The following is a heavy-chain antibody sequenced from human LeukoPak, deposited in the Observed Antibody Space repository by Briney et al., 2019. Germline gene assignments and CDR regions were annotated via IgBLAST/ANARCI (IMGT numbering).Heavy chain of an antibody. Sequence: SETLSLTCTVSGASINSYYWNWIRQPAGKGLEWIGRSYISGSTDYNPSLKSRVTVSVDTSQNQFSLQLTSGTAADTSVYYCARDQELGFWGQGTLVTVSS. CDR3: ARDQELGF. CDR2: SYISGST. J-gene: IGHJ4*02. V-gene: IGHV4-4*07. D-gene: IGHD3-10*01. CDR1: GASINSYY.